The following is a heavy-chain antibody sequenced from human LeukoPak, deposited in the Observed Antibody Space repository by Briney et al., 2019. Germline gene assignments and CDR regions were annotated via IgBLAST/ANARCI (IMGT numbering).Heavy chain of an antibody. CDR2: VYYTAST. D-gene: IGHD5-24*01. J-gene: IGHJ5*02. CDR1: GGSISSTSYY. CDR3: ARQLGDGYNLVYWFDP. Sequence: KPSETLSLTCTVSGGSISSTSYYWGCIRQPPGKGLEWIGSVYYTASTQDNPPLKGRVTISEDTSKNQFSLKLTSVTAEDTAVYYCARQLGDGYNLVYWFDPWGQGTLVTVSS. V-gene: IGHV4-39*01.